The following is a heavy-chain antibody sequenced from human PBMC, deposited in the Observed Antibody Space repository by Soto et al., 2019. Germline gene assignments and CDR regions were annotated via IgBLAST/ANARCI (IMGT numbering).Heavy chain of an antibody. CDR2: IYYSGST. J-gene: IGHJ5*02. CDR1: GGSISSYY. D-gene: IGHD6-6*01. Sequence: NPSETLSLTCTVSGGSISSYYWSWIRQPPGKGLEWIGYIYYSGSTNYNPSLKSRVTISVDTSKNQFSLKLSSVTAADTAVYYCARVTARWFDPWGQGTLVTVSS. CDR3: ARVTARWFDP. V-gene: IGHV4-59*01.